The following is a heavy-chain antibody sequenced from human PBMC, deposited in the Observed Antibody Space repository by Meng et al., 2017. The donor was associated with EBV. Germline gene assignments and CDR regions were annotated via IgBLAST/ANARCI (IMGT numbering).Heavy chain of an antibody. V-gene: IGHV4-34*01. Sequence: VQLQHWGAGLLKPSVTLSLTCAVXXGSVNGYFWSWIRQPPGKGLEWIGELHHSGSTNYNPSLKSRLRISVDTSKNQFSLNLTSVTAADTAVYYCARVSPKRYFDYLAPPDYWGQGTRVTVSS. CDR2: LHHSGST. J-gene: IGHJ4*02. D-gene: IGHD3-9*01. CDR1: XGSVNGYF. CDR3: ARVSPKRYFDYLAPPDY.